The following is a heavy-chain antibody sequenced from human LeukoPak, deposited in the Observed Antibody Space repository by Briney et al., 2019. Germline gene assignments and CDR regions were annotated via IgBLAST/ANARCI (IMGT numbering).Heavy chain of an antibody. D-gene: IGHD3-16*01. CDR3: ARVRRSRLAELDY. J-gene: IGHJ4*02. CDR1: GGSFSGYY. Sequence: SETLSLTCAVYGGSFSGYYWSWIRQPPGKGLEWIGEINHSGCTNYNPSLKSRVTISVDTSKNQFSLKLSSVTAADTAVYHCARVRRSRLAELDYWGQGTLVTVSS. CDR2: INHSGCT. V-gene: IGHV4-34*01.